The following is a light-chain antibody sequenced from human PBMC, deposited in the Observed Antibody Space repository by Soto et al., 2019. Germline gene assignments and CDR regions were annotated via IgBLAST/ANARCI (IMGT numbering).Light chain of an antibody. J-gene: IGLJ1*01. CDR3: SSYKSSSTRV. V-gene: IGLV2-14*01. CDR1: SSDVGRYNY. Sequence: QSALARPAYVSRSPGQPIPISYNGTSSDVGRYNYVSWYQQHPGQAPRLMIYDVNNRPSGVSNRFSGSKSDNTASLTISRLQAEDEADYYCSSYKSSSTRVFGTGTKVTVL. CDR2: DVN.